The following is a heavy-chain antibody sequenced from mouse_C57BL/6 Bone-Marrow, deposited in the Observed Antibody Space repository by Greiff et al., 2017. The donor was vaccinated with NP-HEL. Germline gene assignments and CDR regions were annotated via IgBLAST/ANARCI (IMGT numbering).Heavy chain of an antibody. CDR2: ILPGSGST. V-gene: IGHV1-9*01. J-gene: IGHJ3*01. CDR3: ARRVGDYSNYFAY. D-gene: IGHD2-5*01. CDR1: GYTFTGYW. Sequence: VKLVESGAELMKPGASVKLSCKATGYTFTGYWIEWVKQRPGHGLEWIGEILPGSGSTHYNEKFKGKATFTADTSSNTAYMQLSSLTTEDSAIYYCARRVGDYSNYFAYWGQGTLVTVSA.